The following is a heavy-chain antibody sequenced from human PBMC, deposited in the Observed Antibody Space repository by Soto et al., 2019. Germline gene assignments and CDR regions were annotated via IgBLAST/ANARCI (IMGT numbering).Heavy chain of an antibody. CDR2: INPNTRGT. CDR3: ARDRYSGYNSQFDY. J-gene: IGHJ4*02. CDR1: GYIFTGYY. V-gene: IGHV1-2*02. D-gene: IGHD5-12*01. Sequence: GASVKVSFKASGYIFTGYYIHWVRQAPGQGLEWMGWINPNTRGTHSAQRFQGRVTMTRDTSISTAYMELSSLRSDDSAVYYCARDRYSGYNSQFDYWGQGTLVTSPQ.